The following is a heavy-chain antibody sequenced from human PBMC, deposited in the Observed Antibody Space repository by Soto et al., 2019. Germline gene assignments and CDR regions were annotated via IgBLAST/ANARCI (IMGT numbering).Heavy chain of an antibody. CDR3: ARGDYYDSSGYPIPAY. CDR1: GFTFSSYS. CDR2: ISSSSGYI. J-gene: IGHJ4*02. D-gene: IGHD3-22*01. V-gene: IGHV3-21*01. Sequence: GGSLRLSCAASGFTFSSYSMNWVRQAPGKGLEWVSSISSSSGYIYYADSVKGRFTISRDNAKNSLYLQMNSLRAEDTAVYYCARGDYYDSSGYPIPAYWGQGTLVTVSS.